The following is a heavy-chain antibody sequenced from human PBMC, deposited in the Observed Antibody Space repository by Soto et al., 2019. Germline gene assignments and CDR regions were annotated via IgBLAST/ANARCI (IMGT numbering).Heavy chain of an antibody. CDR2: ISYDGSNK. CDR1: GSTFSSYA. J-gene: IGHJ4*02. Sequence: QVQLVESGGGVVQPGRSVRLSCAASGSTFSSYAMHWVRQAPGKGLEWVAFISYDGSNKYYADSVTGRFTISRDNSKNTVYLQMNSLRAEDTAVYHCARGDGHSYGTFFDYWGQGTLVTVSS. CDR3: ARGDGHSYGTFFDY. V-gene: IGHV3-30-3*01. D-gene: IGHD5-18*01.